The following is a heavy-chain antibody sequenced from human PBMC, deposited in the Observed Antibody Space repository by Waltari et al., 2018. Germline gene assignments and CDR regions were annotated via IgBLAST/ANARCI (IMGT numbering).Heavy chain of an antibody. Sequence: QVQLQESGPGLVKPSQTLSLTCTVSGGSISSGSYYWSWIRRPAGKGLEWIGRIYTRRSTNYNPSLKSRVTISVATSKNQFSLKLSSVTAADTAVYYCARGSREQSGGVDYWGQGTLVTVSS. CDR1: GGSISSGSYY. J-gene: IGHJ4*02. D-gene: IGHD3-10*01. CDR3: ARGSREQSGGVDY. V-gene: IGHV4-61*02. CDR2: IYTRRST.